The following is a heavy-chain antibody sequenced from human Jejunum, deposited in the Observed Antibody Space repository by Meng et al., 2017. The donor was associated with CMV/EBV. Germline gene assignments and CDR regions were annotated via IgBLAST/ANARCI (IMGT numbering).Heavy chain of an antibody. J-gene: IGHJ4*02. CDR3: ARLSAYYFDY. V-gene: IGHV1-46*01. CDR1: GYTLTSHS. Sequence: VRLVQAGAEVKKPEASVYVSCKAPGYTLTSHSMHWVRQAPGQGLEWMGIIYPSSGSTTYAQKFQSRVTMTSDTSTGTVYMELCSLRSEDTAVYYCARLSAYYFDYWGQGTLVTVSS. CDR2: IYPSSGST.